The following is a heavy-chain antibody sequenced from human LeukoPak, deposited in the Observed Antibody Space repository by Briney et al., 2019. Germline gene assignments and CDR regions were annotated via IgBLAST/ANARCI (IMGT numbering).Heavy chain of an antibody. Sequence: SETLSLTCTVSGGSISSSSFYWGWIRQPPGKGLEWIGSIYYSGTTYYNPSLKSRVTTSVDTSKNQFSLKVNSVTASDTAVYYCARSLFVGGYVPFDSWSQGTLVTVSS. CDR1: GGSISSSSFY. J-gene: IGHJ4*02. CDR2: IYYSGTT. V-gene: IGHV4-39*07. D-gene: IGHD5-12*01. CDR3: ARSLFVGGYVPFDS.